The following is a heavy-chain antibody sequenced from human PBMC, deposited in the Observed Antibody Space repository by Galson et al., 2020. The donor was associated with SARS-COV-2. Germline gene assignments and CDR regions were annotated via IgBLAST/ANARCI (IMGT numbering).Heavy chain of an antibody. D-gene: IGHD3-22*01. CDR3: ARMITMIVVNAFDI. CDR2: LYYSGST. CDR1: GGSISSGGYY. J-gene: IGHJ3*02. V-gene: IGHV4-31*03. Sequence: SETLSLTCTVSGGSISSGGYYWSWIRQHPGQGLEWIGYLYYSGSTYYNPSLKSRVTISVDTSKNQFSLKLSSVTAADTAVYYCARMITMIVVNAFDIWGQGTMVTVSS.